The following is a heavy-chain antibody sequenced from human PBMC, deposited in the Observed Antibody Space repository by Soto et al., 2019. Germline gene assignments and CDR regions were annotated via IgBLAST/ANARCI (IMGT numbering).Heavy chain of an antibody. Sequence: GASVKVSCKASGGTFSSYAISWVRQAPGQGLEWMGWMNPNSGNTGYAQKFQGRVTMTRNTSISTAYMELSSLRSEDTAVYYCARGRRVLRFLEWSLGFDPWGQGTLVTVSS. CDR1: GGTFSSYA. D-gene: IGHD3-3*01. CDR3: ARGRRVLRFLEWSLGFDP. CDR2: MNPNSGNT. V-gene: IGHV1-8*02. J-gene: IGHJ5*02.